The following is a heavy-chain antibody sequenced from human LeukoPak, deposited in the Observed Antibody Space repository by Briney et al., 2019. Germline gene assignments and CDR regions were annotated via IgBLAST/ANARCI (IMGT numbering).Heavy chain of an antibody. D-gene: IGHD3-10*01. CDR2: ISPGNGGT. V-gene: IGHV1-2*02. J-gene: IGHJ4*02. Sequence: ASVKVSCKASGYTFIGNYIHWMRQAPGRGPEWMGWISPGNGGTKYAQKFQGRVTMTRDTSISTAYMELSRLRSDDTAVYYCASFPISSAYWGQGTLVTVSS. CDR1: GYTFIGNY. CDR3: ASFPISSAY.